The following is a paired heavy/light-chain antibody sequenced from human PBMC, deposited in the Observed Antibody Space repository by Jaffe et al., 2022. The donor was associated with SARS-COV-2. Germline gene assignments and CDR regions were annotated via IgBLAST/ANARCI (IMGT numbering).Light chain of an antibody. CDR1: SSDVGGYKY. CDR3: SSYASGDNLL. CDR2: EVN. J-gene: IGLJ2*01. V-gene: IGLV2-8*01. Sequence: QSALTQPPSASGSPGQSVTISCTGTSSDVGGYKYVSWYQQHPGKAPKFIIYEVNKRPSGVPDRFSGSKSGNTASLTVSGLQAEDEADYYCSSYASGDNLLFGGGTKLTVL.
Heavy chain of an antibody. J-gene: IGHJ5*02. CDR3: VRDIIGFCSGGRCYSAGSDP. Sequence: QVQLQESGPGLVKPSETLSLTCVVSGASISSGSYYWSWIRQPAGRGLEWIGRLSTTGSTNYNPSLKSRVTISVDTSKNQFSLKLTSVTAADTAVYYCVRDIIGFCSGGRCYSAGSDPWGQGTLVTVSS. CDR2: LSTTGST. D-gene: IGHD2-15*01. V-gene: IGHV4-61*02. CDR1: GASISSGSYY.